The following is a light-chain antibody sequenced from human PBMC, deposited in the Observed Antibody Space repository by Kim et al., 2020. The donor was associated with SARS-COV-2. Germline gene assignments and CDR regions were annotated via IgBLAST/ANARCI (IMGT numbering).Light chain of an antibody. J-gene: IGKJ1*01. Sequence: SASTGDRVTITCRASQGISSYLAWYQQKPGKAPKLLIYAASTLQSGVPSRFSGSGSGTDFTLTISCLQYEDFATYYCQQYYSYPTFGQGTKVDIK. CDR3: QQYYSYPT. V-gene: IGKV1-8*01. CDR2: AAS. CDR1: QGISSY.